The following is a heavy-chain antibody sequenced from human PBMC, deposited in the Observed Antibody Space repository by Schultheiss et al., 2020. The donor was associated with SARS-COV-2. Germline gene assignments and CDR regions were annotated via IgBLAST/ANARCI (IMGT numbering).Heavy chain of an antibody. Sequence: GGSLRLSCAASGFTFSSYGMNWVRQAPGKGLEWVSSITSSSSYIYYADSVKGRFTISRDNAKNSLYLQMNSLRAEDTAVYYCARGEYDYVWGSYRYTGYYYGMDVWGQGTTVTVSS. CDR3: ARGEYDYVWGSYRYTGYYYGMDV. V-gene: IGHV3-21*06. D-gene: IGHD3-16*02. CDR2: ITSSSSYI. CDR1: GFTFSSYG. J-gene: IGHJ6*02.